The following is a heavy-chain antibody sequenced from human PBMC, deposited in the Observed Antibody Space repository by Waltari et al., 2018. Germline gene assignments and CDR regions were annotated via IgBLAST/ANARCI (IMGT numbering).Heavy chain of an antibody. V-gene: IGHV4-61*09. CDR1: GGSISSGSYY. CDR3: ARDRPRSSSSGEVEAFDI. Sequence: QVQLQESGPGLVKPSQTLSLTCTVSGGSISSGSYYWSWIRQPAGKGLEWIGYIYTSGSTNYNPSLKSRVTISVDTSKNQFSLKLSSVTAADTAVYYCARDRPRSSSSGEVEAFDIWGQGTMVTVSS. D-gene: IGHD6-6*01. CDR2: IYTSGST. J-gene: IGHJ3*02.